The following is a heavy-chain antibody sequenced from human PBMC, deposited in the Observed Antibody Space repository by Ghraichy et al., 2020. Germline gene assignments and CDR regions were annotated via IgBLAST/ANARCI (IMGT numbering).Heavy chain of an antibody. J-gene: IGHJ4*02. CDR1: GFTFSNSW. V-gene: IGHV3-7*01. CDR3: ARDLFYCESSGYYASDY. Sequence: GGSLRLSCEASGFTFSNSWMTWVRQAPGKGLEWVGNINQDGSAKYYMDSVRGRFTISRDNVKNSLYLQMNSLRAEDTAVYFCARDLFYCESSGYYASDYWGQGTLVTVSS. D-gene: IGHD3-22*01. CDR2: INQDGSAK.